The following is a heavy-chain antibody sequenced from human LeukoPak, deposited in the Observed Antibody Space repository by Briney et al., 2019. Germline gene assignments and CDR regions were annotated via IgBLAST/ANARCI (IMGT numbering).Heavy chain of an antibody. Sequence: GGSLRLSCAASGFTFSSYGMSWVGQAPGKGLAWVSAISGSGGSTYYADSVKGRFTISRDNSKNTLYLQMNSLRAEDTAVYYCARVHYFRYYFDYWGQGTLVTVSS. CDR1: GFTFSSYG. CDR3: ARVHYFRYYFDY. D-gene: IGHD3-10*01. V-gene: IGHV3-23*01. CDR2: ISGSGGST. J-gene: IGHJ4*02.